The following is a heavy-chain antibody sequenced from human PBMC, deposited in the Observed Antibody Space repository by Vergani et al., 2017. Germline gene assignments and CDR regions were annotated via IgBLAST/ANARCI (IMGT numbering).Heavy chain of an antibody. J-gene: IGHJ3*02. CDR1: GGSISSGGYY. Sequence: QVQLQQWGAGLLKPSETLSLTCTVSGGSISSGGYYWSWIRQHPGKGLEWIGYIYYSGRTYYNPSLKSRVTISVDTSKNQFSLKLSSVTAADTAVYYCARPYYDFWSGYSPGAFDIWGQGTMVTVSS. D-gene: IGHD3-3*01. V-gene: IGHV4-31*03. CDR3: ARPYYDFWSGYSPGAFDI. CDR2: IYYSGRT.